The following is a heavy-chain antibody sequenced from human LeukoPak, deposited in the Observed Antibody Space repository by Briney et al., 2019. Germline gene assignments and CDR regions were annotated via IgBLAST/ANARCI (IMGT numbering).Heavy chain of an antibody. J-gene: IGHJ4*02. Sequence: PSETLSLTCTVSGGSISSSSYYWGWIRQPPGKGLEWIGSIYYSGSTYYNPSLKSRVTISVDTSKNQFSLKLSSVTAADTAVYYCARNRAPTLWYWGQGTLVTVSS. CDR3: ARNRAPTLWY. D-gene: IGHD3-16*01. CDR2: IYYSGST. CDR1: GGSISSSSYY. V-gene: IGHV4-39*07.